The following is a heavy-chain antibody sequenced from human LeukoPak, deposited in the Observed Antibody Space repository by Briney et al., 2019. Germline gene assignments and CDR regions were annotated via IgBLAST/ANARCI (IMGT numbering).Heavy chain of an antibody. V-gene: IGHV3-48*04. Sequence: GGSLRLSCAASGFTFSSYSMNWVRQAPGKGLEWVSYISSGSSAIYYADSVKGRFTISRDNAKNSLYLQMNSLRAEDTAVYYRARANYGDYTFDYRGQGTLVTVSS. J-gene: IGHJ4*02. D-gene: IGHD4-17*01. CDR2: ISSGSSAI. CDR3: ARANYGDYTFDY. CDR1: GFTFSSYS.